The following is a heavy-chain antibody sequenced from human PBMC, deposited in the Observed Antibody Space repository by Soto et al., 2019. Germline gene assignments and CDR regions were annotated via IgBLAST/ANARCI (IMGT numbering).Heavy chain of an antibody. CDR1: GGSFSGYY. Sequence: SETLSLTCAVYGGSFSGYYWSCIRQPPGKGLEGIGEINHSGSTNYNPSRKSRVTISVDTSKNQFSLKLSSVTAADTAVYYCAKVPLKPQVFDYWGQGTLVTVSS. CDR2: INHSGST. J-gene: IGHJ4*02. V-gene: IGHV4-34*01. CDR3: AKVPLKPQVFDY.